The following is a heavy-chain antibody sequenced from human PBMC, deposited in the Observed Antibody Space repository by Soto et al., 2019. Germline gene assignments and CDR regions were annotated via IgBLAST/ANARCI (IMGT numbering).Heavy chain of an antibody. CDR1: GFTFSSYS. J-gene: IGHJ3*02. CDR2: ISSSSSTI. D-gene: IGHD3-22*01. V-gene: IGHV3-48*01. CDR3: ARWAGYYDSSGYYYGDAFDI. Sequence: EVQLVESGGGLVQPGGSLRLSCAASGFTFSSYSMNWVRQAPGKGLEWVSYISSSSSTIYYADSVKGRFTISRDNAKNALYLQMKSLRAEDTAVYYCARWAGYYDSSGYYYGDAFDIWGQGTMVTVSS.